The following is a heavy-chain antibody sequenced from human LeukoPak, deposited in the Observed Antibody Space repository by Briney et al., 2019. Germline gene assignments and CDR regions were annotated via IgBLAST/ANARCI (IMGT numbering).Heavy chain of an antibody. Sequence: SETLSLTCTVSGGSISSHYWSWIRQPPGKGLEWIGYIYYRGSTNYNPSLKSRVTISVDTSKNQFSLKLSSVTAADTAVYYCAREEGYSNTFDYWGQGTLVTVSS. J-gene: IGHJ4*02. V-gene: IGHV4-59*11. D-gene: IGHD4-11*01. CDR2: IYYRGST. CDR1: GGSISSHY. CDR3: AREEGYSNTFDY.